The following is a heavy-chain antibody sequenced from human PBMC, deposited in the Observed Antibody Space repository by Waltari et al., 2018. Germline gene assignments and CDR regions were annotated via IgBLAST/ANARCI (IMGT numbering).Heavy chain of an antibody. J-gene: IGHJ4*02. CDR1: GLTFGHSA. Sequence: EVQLLESGGGLVQPGGSLRLSCAGSGLTFGHSAMSWVRQAPGEGLEWVSAISGSGDSTYNADSVKGRFTISRDNSKNTLYLQMNSLRAEDTAVYYCAKSGSPAIDYWGQGTLVTVSS. CDR2: ISGSGDST. D-gene: IGHD6-25*01. V-gene: IGHV3-23*01. CDR3: AKSGSPAIDY.